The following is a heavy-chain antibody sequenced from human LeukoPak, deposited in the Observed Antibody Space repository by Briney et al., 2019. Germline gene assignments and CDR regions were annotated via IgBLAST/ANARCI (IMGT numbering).Heavy chain of an antibody. CDR2: INSDGSST. CDR1: GFTFSSYW. J-gene: IGHJ3*02. V-gene: IGHV3-74*01. CDR3: ATKHGGPYAFDI. D-gene: IGHD2-21*01. Sequence: PGGSLRLSCAASGFTFSSYWMHWVRQAPGKGLAWVSRINSDGSSTSYADSVKDRFTISRDNAKNTLYLQMNSLRAEDTAVYYCATKHGGPYAFDIWGQGTMVTVSS.